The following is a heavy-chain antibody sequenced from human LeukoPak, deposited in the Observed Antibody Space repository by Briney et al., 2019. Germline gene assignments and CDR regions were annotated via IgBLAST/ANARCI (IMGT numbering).Heavy chain of an antibody. J-gene: IGHJ4*02. V-gene: IGHV3-74*01. CDR3: ARDKLAVAGSADY. D-gene: IGHD6-19*01. Sequence: GGSLRLSCAASGFTFSSYWMHWVRQAPGKGLVWVSRINTDGSSTTYADSVKGRFTISRDNAKNTLYLQMNSLRAEDTAVYYCARDKLAVAGSADYWGQGTLVTVSS. CDR2: INTDGSST. CDR1: GFTFSSYW.